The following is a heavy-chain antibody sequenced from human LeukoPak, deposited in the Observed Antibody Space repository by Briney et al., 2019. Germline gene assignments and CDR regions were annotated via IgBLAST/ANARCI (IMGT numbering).Heavy chain of an antibody. V-gene: IGHV4-4*07. J-gene: IGHJ6*02. CDR2: IYTSGST. Sequence: SETLSLTCTVSGGSITNYYWSWIRQPAGKGLEWIGRIYTSGSTSYNPSLKSRVTMSVDTSKNQFSLKPSSVTAADTAVYYCARGCSSTSCWLRMDVWGQGTTVTVSS. D-gene: IGHD2-2*01. CDR3: ARGCSSTSCWLRMDV. CDR1: GGSITNYY.